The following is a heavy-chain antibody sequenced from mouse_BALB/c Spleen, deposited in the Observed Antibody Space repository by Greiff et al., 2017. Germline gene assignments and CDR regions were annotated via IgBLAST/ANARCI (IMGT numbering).Heavy chain of an antibody. Sequence: VQLQQSGTVLARPGASVKMSCKASGYSFTSYWMHWVKQRPGQGLEWIGAIYPGNSDTSYNQKFKGKAKLTAVTSASTAYMELSSLTNEDPAVYYCTRGITTATNYFDYWGQGTTLTVSS. V-gene: IGHV1-5*01. CDR3: TRGITTATNYFDY. J-gene: IGHJ2*01. CDR1: GYSFTSYW. CDR2: IYPGNSDT. D-gene: IGHD1-2*01.